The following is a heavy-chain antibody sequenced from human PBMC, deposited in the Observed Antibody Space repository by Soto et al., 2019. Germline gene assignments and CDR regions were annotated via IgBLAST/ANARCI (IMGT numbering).Heavy chain of an antibody. Sequence: PSETLSLTRAVSGGSISSGGYSWSWIRQPPGKGLEWIGYIYHSGSTYYNPSLKSRVTISVDRSKNQFSLKLSSVTAADTAVYYRARKTRFWDAFDIWGQGTMVTVS. V-gene: IGHV4-30-2*01. CDR3: ARKTRFWDAFDI. J-gene: IGHJ3*02. D-gene: IGHD3-3*01. CDR2: IYHSGST. CDR1: GGSISSGGYS.